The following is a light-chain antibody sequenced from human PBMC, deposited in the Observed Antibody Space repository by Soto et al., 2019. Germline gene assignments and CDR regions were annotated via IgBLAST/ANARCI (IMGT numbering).Light chain of an antibody. J-gene: IGKJ1*01. Sequence: DIVMTQSPDSLAVSLGERATINCKSSQSVLYSSNNKSYLAWYQQKPGQPPKLLIYWASTRESGVPDRFSGSGSGTDFTLTISSLQAEDVAVYYCQQYYSTPWTFGQGTKVVIK. CDR2: WAS. CDR3: QQYYSTPWT. CDR1: QSVLYSSNNKSY. V-gene: IGKV4-1*01.